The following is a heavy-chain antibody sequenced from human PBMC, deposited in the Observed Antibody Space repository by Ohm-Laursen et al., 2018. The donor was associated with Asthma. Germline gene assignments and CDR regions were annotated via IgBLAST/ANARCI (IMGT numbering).Heavy chain of an antibody. V-gene: IGHV3-30*04. Sequence: SLRLSCSASGFIFDDYAMHWVRQAPGKGLEWVAVISYDGSNKYYADSVKGRFTISRDDSKNTLYLQMNSLRPDDTAVYYCARDVMEWYLPAFDFWGQGTLVTVSS. D-gene: IGHD3-3*01. CDR2: ISYDGSNK. J-gene: IGHJ4*02. CDR1: GFIFDDYA. CDR3: ARDVMEWYLPAFDF.